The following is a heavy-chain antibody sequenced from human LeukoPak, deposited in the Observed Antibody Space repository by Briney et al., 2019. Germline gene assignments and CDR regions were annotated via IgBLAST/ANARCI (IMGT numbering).Heavy chain of an antibody. CDR3: VTFTICCDYPEDFDY. V-gene: IGHV3-23*01. D-gene: IGHD4-17*01. J-gene: IGHJ4*02. Sequence: SGGSLRLSCAASGFTFSSYAMSWVRQAPGKGLEWVSAISGSGGSTYYADCVKGRFTISRDNSKHTLYLQMNSLRAEDTAVYYCVTFTICCDYPEDFDYWGQGTLVTVSS. CDR2: ISGSGGST. CDR1: GFTFSSYA.